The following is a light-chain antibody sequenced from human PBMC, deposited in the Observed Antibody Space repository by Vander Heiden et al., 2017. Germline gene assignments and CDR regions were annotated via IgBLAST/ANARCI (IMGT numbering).Light chain of an antibody. CDR2: DVT. CDR1: SSDVGGYDF. V-gene: IGLV2-14*03. Sequence: QSALTQPASVSGSPGQSITISCTGTSSDVGGYDFVSWYQQHPGKAPKLMIYDVTGRPSGVSNRFSGSKSGNTASLTISGRQAEDEADYYCSSYTGSSSLLFGGGTKLTVL. J-gene: IGLJ2*01. CDR3: SSYTGSSSLL.